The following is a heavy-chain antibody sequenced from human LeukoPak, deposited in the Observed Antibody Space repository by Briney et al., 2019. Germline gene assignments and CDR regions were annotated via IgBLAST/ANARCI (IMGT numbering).Heavy chain of an antibody. V-gene: IGHV3-23*01. CDR3: AQQWLVLGAFDI. J-gene: IGHJ3*02. Sequence: GGSLRLSCAASGFTFSSYAMSWVRQAPGKGLEWVSAISGSGGSTYYADSVKGRFTISRDNSKNTLYLQMNSLRAEDTAVYYCAQQWLVLGAFDIWGQGTMVTVSS. CDR1: GFTFSSYA. D-gene: IGHD6-19*01. CDR2: ISGSGGST.